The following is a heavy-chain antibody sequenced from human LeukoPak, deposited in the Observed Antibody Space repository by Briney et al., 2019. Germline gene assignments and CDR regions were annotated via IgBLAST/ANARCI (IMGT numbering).Heavy chain of an antibody. CDR1: GFTFSTFP. CDR2: IQDDGATT. CDR3: AKNRGGHNYADAFEI. V-gene: IGHV3-30*02. J-gene: IGHJ3*02. Sequence: PGGSLRLSCAASGFTFSTFPMHWVRQAPGKGLEWVALIQDDGATTNYADSVRGRFTISRDNSKSTVYLQMNSLTAEDTAVYYCAKNRGGHNYADAFEIWGQGTMVRVYS. D-gene: IGHD5-24*01.